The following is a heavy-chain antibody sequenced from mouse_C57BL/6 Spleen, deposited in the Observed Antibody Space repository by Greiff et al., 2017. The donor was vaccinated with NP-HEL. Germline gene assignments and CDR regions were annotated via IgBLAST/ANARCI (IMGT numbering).Heavy chain of an antibody. V-gene: IGHV3-6*01. CDR1: GYSITSGYY. CDR3: ARWFAY. CDR2: ISYDGSN. Sequence: EVHLVESGPGLVKPSQSLSLTCSVTGYSITSGYYWNWIRQFPGNKLEWMGYISYDGSNNYNPSLKNRISITRDTSKNQFFLKLNSVTTEDTATYYCARWFAYWGQGTLVTVSA. J-gene: IGHJ3*01.